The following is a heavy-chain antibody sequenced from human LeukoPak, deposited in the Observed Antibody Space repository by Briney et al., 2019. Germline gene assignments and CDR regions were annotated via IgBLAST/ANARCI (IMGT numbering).Heavy chain of an antibody. J-gene: IGHJ4*02. CDR2: INPSGGST. Sequence: ASVKVSCKASGYTFSTYYIHWVRQAPGQGLEWMGIINPSGGSTSYAQKFQGRVTMTRDTSTSTVYMELTSLRSEDTAVSYCARARDYGDYVFDYWGQGTLVTVSS. D-gene: IGHD4-17*01. V-gene: IGHV1-46*01. CDR3: ARARDYGDYVFDY. CDR1: GYTFSTYY.